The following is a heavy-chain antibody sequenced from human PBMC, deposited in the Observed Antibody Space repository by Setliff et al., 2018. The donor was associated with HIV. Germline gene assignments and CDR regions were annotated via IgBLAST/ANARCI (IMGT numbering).Heavy chain of an antibody. CDR1: GASFSDYY. D-gene: IGHD3-22*01. J-gene: IGHJ4*02. CDR3: ARSNYYDSSGYLITLFDY. V-gene: IGHV4-34*01. CDR2: INHSGSN. Sequence: SETLSLTCTVSGASFSDYYWSWIRQSPGKGLEWIGEINHSGSNYYNPSLKSRVTISVDTSNNQFFLKLTSVTAADSAVYYCARSNYYDSSGYLITLFDYWGQGTLVTVSS.